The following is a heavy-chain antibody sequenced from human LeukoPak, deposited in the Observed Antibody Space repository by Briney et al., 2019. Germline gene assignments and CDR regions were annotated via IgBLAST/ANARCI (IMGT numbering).Heavy chain of an antibody. CDR3: ARGQTTVTN. Sequence: PGGTLRLSCAASGFTFSSYWMSWVRQPPGKGLEWVANIKQDGSEKYYVDSVKGRFNNSRDNAKNSLYLQMNSLRAEDTAVYCCARGQTTVTNWGQGTLVTVSS. D-gene: IGHD4-17*01. J-gene: IGHJ4*02. CDR1: GFTFSSYW. CDR2: IKQDGSEK. V-gene: IGHV3-7*03.